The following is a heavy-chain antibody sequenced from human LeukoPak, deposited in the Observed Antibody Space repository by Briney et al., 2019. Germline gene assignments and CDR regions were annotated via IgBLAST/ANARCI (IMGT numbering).Heavy chain of an antibody. D-gene: IGHD6-19*01. CDR3: VSGMAGTDFNY. CDR1: GFTFSSYA. CDR2: ISYDGSLK. Sequence: GGSLRLSCAASGFTFSSYAMHWVRQAPGKGLEWVAIISYDGSLKYYAESVKGRFTISRDNSKNTLYLQMNSLRSDVTAVYYCVSGMAGTDFNYWGQGTLVTVSS. V-gene: IGHV3-30-3*01. J-gene: IGHJ4*02.